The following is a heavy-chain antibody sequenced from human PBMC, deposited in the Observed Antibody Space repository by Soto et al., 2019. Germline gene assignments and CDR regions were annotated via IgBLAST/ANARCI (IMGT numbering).Heavy chain of an antibody. V-gene: IGHV1-46*01. D-gene: IGHD6-19*01. CDR1: GYTFTSYY. CDR3: AKDTVPVAGRRDD. CDR2: INPSGGST. J-gene: IGHJ4*02. Sequence: ASVKVSCKASGYTFTSYYMHWVRQAPGQGLEWMGIINPSGGSTSYAQKFQGRVTMTRDTSTSTVYMELSSLRSEDTAVYYCAKDTVPVAGRRDDRGQGTLVTVSS.